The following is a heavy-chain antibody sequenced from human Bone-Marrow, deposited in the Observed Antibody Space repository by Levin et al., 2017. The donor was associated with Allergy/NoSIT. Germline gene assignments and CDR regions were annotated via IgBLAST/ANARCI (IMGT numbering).Heavy chain of an antibody. D-gene: IGHD5-18*01. J-gene: IGHJ4*02. CDR2: IFPGDSDT. CDR1: GYSFSNYW. V-gene: IGHV5-51*01. Sequence: ESLKISCKASGYSFSNYWIGWVRQMPGKGLESMGIIFPGDSDTRYSPSFQGQVTISVDKSISTAYLQWSSLRASDTAMYYCVRQGQGYSYVGYWGQGTLVTVSS. CDR3: VRQGQGYSYVGY.